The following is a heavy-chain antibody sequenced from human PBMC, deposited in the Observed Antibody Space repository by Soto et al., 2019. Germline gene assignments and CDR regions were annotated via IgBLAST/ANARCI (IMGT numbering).Heavy chain of an antibody. CDR3: AKGRGYSYGPNNYFDY. CDR1: GFTFSSYA. D-gene: IGHD5-18*01. V-gene: IGHV3-23*01. CDR2: ISGSGGST. Sequence: PGGSLRLSCAASGFTFSSYAISWVRQAPGKGLEWVSAISGSGGSTYYADSVKGRFTISRDNSKNTLYLQMNSLRAEDTAVYYCAKGRGYSYGPNNYFDYWGQGTLVTVSS. J-gene: IGHJ4*02.